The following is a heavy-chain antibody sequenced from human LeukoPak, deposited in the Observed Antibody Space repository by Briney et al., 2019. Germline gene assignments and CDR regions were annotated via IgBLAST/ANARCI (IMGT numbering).Heavy chain of an antibody. CDR3: ARDPMYSYPGGDFDY. CDR2: IIPYLGIA. V-gene: IGHV1-69*04. D-gene: IGHD4-11*01. Sequence: SVKVSCKASRRTFSRYAISWVRQAPGHRLEWMGRIIPYLGIANYAQKFQGRVTSTAAKSTSTSYMELSSLRSEDTAVYYCARDPMYSYPGGDFDYWGQGTLVTVSS. CDR1: RRTFSRYA. J-gene: IGHJ4*02.